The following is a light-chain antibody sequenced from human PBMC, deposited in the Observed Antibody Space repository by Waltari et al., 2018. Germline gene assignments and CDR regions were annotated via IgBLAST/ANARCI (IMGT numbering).Light chain of an antibody. CDR1: TGAVTSGSF. CDR3: LLFYGGAYV. J-gene: IGLJ1*01. V-gene: IGLV7-43*01. Sequence: QTVVTQEPSLTVSPGGPVTLTCASSTGAVTSGSFPTWFQQRPGQPPRSLIYSANNKHSWTPARFSGSLIGGKAALTLSGVQPEDEAEYYCLLFYGGAYVFGTGTKLTVL. CDR2: SAN.